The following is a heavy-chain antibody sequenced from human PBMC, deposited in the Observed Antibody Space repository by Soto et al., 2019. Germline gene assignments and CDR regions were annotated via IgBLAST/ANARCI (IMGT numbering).Heavy chain of an antibody. CDR1: GFTFKESA. D-gene: IGHD6-19*01. J-gene: IGHJ4*02. CDR2: ISDTGAST. Sequence: WGSLRLSCAASGFTFKESAMNFVRHSPGKWLEWVASISDTGASTWYAESVRGRLSISRDNSKNTLYLQMNSLRGEDTAVYYCAKGRGSGWAWYFDNWGQGTLVTVSS. CDR3: AKGRGSGWAWYFDN. V-gene: IGHV3-23*01.